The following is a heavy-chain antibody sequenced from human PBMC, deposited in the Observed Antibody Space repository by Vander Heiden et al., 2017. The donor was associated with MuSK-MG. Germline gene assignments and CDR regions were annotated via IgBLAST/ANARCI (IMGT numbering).Heavy chain of an antibody. CDR3: ARGRVRITIFGVTPSGEFFDY. CDR2: INHSGST. V-gene: IGHV4-34*01. D-gene: IGHD3-3*01. CDR1: GWSFSGYY. J-gene: IGHJ4*02. Sequence: QVQLQQWGAGLLKPSETLSLTCAVYGWSFSGYYWSGISKPQGKGLEWIGEINHSGSTNYNPSLKSRVTISVDTSKNQFSLKLSSVTDADTAVYYCARGRVRITIFGVTPSGEFFDYWGQGTLVTVSS.